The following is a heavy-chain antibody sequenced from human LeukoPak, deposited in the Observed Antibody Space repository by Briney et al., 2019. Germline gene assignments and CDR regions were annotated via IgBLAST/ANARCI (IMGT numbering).Heavy chain of an antibody. CDR3: ASIAAAGTVWFDP. Sequence: SETLSLTCTVSGASFSSSDYYWVWIRQPPGKGLEWLGSISYSGNTYYNLSLKSRVTISRDTSKNQFFLRLSSVTAADTAVYYCASIAAAGTVWFDPWGQGTLVTVSS. CDR2: ISYSGNT. J-gene: IGHJ5*02. D-gene: IGHD6-13*01. V-gene: IGHV4-39*01. CDR1: GASFSSSDYY.